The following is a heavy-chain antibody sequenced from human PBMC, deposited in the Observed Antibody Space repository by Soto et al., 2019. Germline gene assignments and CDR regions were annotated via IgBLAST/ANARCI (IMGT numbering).Heavy chain of an antibody. D-gene: IGHD3-10*01. CDR1: GYGFTTYG. CDR2: ISAHNGNT. J-gene: IGHJ4*02. CDR3: ARGRYGEY. Sequence: QVHLVQSGAEVKKPGASVKVSCKGSGYGFTTYGITWVRQAPGQGLEWMAWISAHNGNTNYAQKLQGRVTVTRDTSTVTAYMELRSLRSDDSVVYYCARGRYGEYWGQGALVTVSS. V-gene: IGHV1-18*01.